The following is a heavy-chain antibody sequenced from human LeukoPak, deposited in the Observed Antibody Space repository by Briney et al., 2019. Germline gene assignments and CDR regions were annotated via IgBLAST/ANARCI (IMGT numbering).Heavy chain of an antibody. Sequence: ASVKVSCKASGGTFSSYAISWVRQAPGQGLEWMGRIIPILGIANYAQKFQGRVTITADKSTSTAYMELSSLRSEDTAVYYCARDTRDSSSWYGFDYWGQGTLVTVSS. V-gene: IGHV1-69*04. CDR3: ARDTRDSSSWYGFDY. CDR2: IIPILGIA. J-gene: IGHJ4*02. D-gene: IGHD6-13*01. CDR1: GGTFSSYA.